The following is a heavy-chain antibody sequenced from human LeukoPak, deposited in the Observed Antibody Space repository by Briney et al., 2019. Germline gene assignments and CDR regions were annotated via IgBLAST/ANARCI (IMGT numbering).Heavy chain of an antibody. V-gene: IGHV1-2*06. Sequence: ASVKVSCKASGYTFTGYYMHWVRQAPGQGLEWMGRINPNSGGTNYAHKFQGRVTMTRDTSISTAYMELSRLRSDDTAVYYCARSQGYCSGGSCYEWFDPWGQGTLVTVSS. J-gene: IGHJ5*02. CDR3: ARSQGYCSGGSCYEWFDP. D-gene: IGHD2-15*01. CDR2: INPNSGGT. CDR1: GYTFTGYY.